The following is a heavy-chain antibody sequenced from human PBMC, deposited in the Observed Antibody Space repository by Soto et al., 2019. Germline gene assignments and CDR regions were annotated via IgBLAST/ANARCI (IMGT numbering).Heavy chain of an antibody. Sequence: SETLSLTCTVSGGSISSSSYYWGWIRQPPGKGLEWIGSIYYSGSTYYNPSLKSGVTISVDTSKNQFSLKPSSVTAAATALYYCARQTPREEDSSVYTPYYFDSWVQEPLVTVP. CDR2: IYYSGST. D-gene: IGHD3-22*01. J-gene: IGHJ4*02. CDR3: ARQTPREEDSSVYTPYYFDS. V-gene: IGHV4-39*01. CDR1: GGSISSSSYY.